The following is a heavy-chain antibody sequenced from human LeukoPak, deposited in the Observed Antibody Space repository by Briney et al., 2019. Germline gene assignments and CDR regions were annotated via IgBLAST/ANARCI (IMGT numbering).Heavy chain of an antibody. Sequence: PSETLSLTCTVSGGSISSYYWGWIRQPPGKGLEWIGYIYISGNTNYNPSLKSRVTISVDTSKNQFSLKLSSVTAAETAVYYCARLCTNTRCYPATPNHRYSYYYMGVWGKGTTVTVSS. V-gene: IGHV4-4*09. J-gene: IGHJ6*03. CDR2: IYISGNT. CDR3: ARLCTNTRCYPATPNHRYSYYYMGV. CDR1: GGSISSYY. D-gene: IGHD2-2*01.